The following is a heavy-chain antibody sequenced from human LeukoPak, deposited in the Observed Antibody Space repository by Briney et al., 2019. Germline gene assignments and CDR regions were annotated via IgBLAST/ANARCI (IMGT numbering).Heavy chain of an antibody. CDR3: ARDSSPDY. J-gene: IGHJ4*02. Sequence: GGSLRLSCAASGFTFSTYSMNWVRQAPGRGLEWVSYISSSSSTIYYADSVKGRFTISRDNAKNSLYLQMNSLRVEDTAVYYCARDSSPDYWGQGTLVTVSS. CDR1: GFTFSTYS. V-gene: IGHV3-48*01. CDR2: ISSSSSTI. D-gene: IGHD6-13*01.